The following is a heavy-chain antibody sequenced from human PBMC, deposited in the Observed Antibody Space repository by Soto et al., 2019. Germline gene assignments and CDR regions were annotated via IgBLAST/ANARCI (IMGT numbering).Heavy chain of an antibody. V-gene: IGHV1-24*01. CDR3: ETDMDDRSRLHAY. CDR1: GYTLTELS. J-gene: IGHJ4*02. CDR2: FDPEDGET. Sequence: GASVKVSCKVSGYTLTELSMHWVRQAPGKGLEWMGGFDPEDGETIYAQKFQGRVTMTEDTSTDTAYMELSNLRSEDTAVYYCETDMDDRSRLHAYSGQGPFDTVSP. D-gene: IGHD1-1*01.